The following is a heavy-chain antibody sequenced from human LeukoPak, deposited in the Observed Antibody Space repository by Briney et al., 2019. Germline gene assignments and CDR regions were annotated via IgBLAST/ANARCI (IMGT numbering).Heavy chain of an antibody. D-gene: IGHD4-17*01. CDR2: IYTSGST. CDR1: GGSISSYY. CDR3: AVDYAGGRHY. Sequence: PSGTLYLTCTVSGGSISSYYWSWIRQPAGKGLERIGRIYTSGSTNYNPSLKSRVTMSVDTSKNQFSLKLSSTTAADTAVYYCAVDYAGGRHYWGQGTLVTVSS. V-gene: IGHV4-4*07. J-gene: IGHJ4*02.